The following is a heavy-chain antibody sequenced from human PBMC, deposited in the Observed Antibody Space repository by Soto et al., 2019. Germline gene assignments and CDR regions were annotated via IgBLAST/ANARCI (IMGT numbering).Heavy chain of an antibody. D-gene: IGHD1-26*01. CDR2: IYYSRRT. V-gene: IGHV4-39*01. CDR1: GDSISSDQYC. Sequence: QLRLQESGPGQVKASETLSLTCSISGDSISSDQYCWGWVRQPPGKGLEWIGTIYYSRRTYYNPSRRRRATVTEDTTNTQFPLSLNSVTAAATAVYCGRRKNLVNKRFDSWGQGTLVSVSS. J-gene: IGHJ5*01. CDR3: RRKNLVNKRFDS.